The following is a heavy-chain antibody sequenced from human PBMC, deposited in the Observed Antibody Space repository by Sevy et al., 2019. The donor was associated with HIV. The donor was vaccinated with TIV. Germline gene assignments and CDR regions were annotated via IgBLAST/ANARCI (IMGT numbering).Heavy chain of an antibody. CDR2: ISSSSSTI. CDR1: GFTFSSYS. J-gene: IGHJ3*02. Sequence: GGYLRLSCAASGFTFSSYSMNWVRQAPGKGLEWVSYISSSSSTIYYADSVKGRFTISRDNAKNSLYLQMNSLRAEDTAVYYCARGGYYYDSSGYPDAFDIWGQGTMVTVSS. CDR3: ARGGYYYDSSGYPDAFDI. V-gene: IGHV3-48*01. D-gene: IGHD3-22*01.